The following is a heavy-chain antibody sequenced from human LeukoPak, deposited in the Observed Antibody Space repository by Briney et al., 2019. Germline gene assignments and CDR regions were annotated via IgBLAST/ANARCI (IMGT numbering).Heavy chain of an antibody. J-gene: IGHJ4*02. CDR2: ISGSGGST. CDR3: AKARYCSSTSCPPFFDY. V-gene: IGHV3-23*01. Sequence: GRSLRLSCAASGFTFSSYAMSWVRQAPGKGLEWVSAISGSGGSTYYADSVKGRFTISRDNSKNTLYLQMNSLRAEDTAVYYCAKARYCSSTSCPPFFDYWGQGTLVTVSS. D-gene: IGHD2-2*01. CDR1: GFTFSSYA.